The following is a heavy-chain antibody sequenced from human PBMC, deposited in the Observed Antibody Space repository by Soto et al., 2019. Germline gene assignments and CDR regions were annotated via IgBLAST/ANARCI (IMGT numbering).Heavy chain of an antibody. D-gene: IGHD3-22*01. V-gene: IGHV3-21*01. CDR3: AREADYYDSSGYYVHSSAFDI. J-gene: IGHJ3*02. CDR1: GFTFSSYS. CDR2: ISSSSSYI. Sequence: GGSLRLSCAASGFTFSSYSTNWVRQAPGKGLEWVSSISSSSSYIYYADSVKGRFTISRDNAKNSLYLQMNSLRAEDTAVYYCAREADYYDSSGYYVHSSAFDIWGQGTMVTVSS.